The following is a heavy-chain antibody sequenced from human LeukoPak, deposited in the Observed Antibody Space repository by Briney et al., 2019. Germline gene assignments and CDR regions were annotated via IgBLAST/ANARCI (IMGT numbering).Heavy chain of an antibody. CDR1: GYSISSGYY. CDR3: ARGRPTMTTSHFDY. CDR2: IYHSGST. D-gene: IGHD4-17*01. Sequence: PSETLSLTCTVSGYSISSGYYWGWIRQSPGKGLEWIGNIYHSGSTYYNPSLKNRVIISVDTSKNQFSLELNSVTAADTAVYYCARGRPTMTTSHFDYWGQGNLVTVPS. J-gene: IGHJ4*02. V-gene: IGHV4-38-2*02.